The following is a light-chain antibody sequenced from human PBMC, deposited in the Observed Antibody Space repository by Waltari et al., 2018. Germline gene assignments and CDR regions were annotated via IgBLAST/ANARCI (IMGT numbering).Light chain of an antibody. V-gene: IGLV2-23*02. CDR3: CSYAGLGIYV. CDR1: RSVGGNDNL. J-gene: IGLJ1*01. CDR2: EVT. Sequence: QSVLPHPPPVSGSPGQSTTIPCPVTRSVGGNDNLVPWYQQYPGKAPKLMVYEVTKRTSGVSDRFSGSKSGNTASLTIYGLQSEDEADYYCCSYAGLGIYVFGTGTKVTVL.